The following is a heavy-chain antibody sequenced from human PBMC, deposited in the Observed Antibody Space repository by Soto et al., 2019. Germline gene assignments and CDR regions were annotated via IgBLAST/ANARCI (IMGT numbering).Heavy chain of an antibody. CDR3: ARFTGYYLWGY. V-gene: IGHV3-53*01. D-gene: IGHD3-3*01. CDR2: IYSGGST. Sequence: EVQLVESGGGLIQPGGSLRLSCAASGFTVSSNYMRLVSQAPGKGLEWVSVIYSGGSTYYADSVKGRFALSSDNSKNTRHLQLNSLRAEDAAVYKCARFTGYYLWGYWRQGTLVTVSS. CDR1: GFTVSSNY. J-gene: IGHJ4*02.